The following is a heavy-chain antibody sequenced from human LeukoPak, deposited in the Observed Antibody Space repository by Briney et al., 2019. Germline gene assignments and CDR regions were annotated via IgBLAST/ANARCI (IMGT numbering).Heavy chain of an antibody. Sequence: SETLSLTCTVSAGSISSHCWSWLRQPPGRGLEWIVYIYSGGTTNYNPTLKSRVTISVDTSKNQFSLKLNSVTAADTAVYYCARASFGDYSAEYFHHWGQGTLVTVSS. CDR2: IYSGGTT. J-gene: IGHJ1*01. D-gene: IGHD4-17*01. V-gene: IGHV4-59*11. CDR3: ARASFGDYSAEYFHH. CDR1: AGSISSHC.